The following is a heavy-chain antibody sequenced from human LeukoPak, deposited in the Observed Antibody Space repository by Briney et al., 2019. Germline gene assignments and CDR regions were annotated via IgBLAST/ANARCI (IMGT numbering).Heavy chain of an antibody. D-gene: IGHD3-16*02. Sequence: PGGSLRLSCAASGFTVSSDFMHWVRQAPGKGLEWVSVINPDDTTYYTDSVQGRFAISRDKSKNTLYLQMNNLKAEDTAIYYCVKGQGFILDCWGQGTLVTVSS. CDR3: VKGQGFILDC. J-gene: IGHJ4*02. CDR2: INPDDTT. V-gene: IGHV3-53*01. CDR1: GFTVSSDF.